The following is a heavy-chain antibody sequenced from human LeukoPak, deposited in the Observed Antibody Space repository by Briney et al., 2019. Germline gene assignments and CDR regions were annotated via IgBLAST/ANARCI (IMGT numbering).Heavy chain of an antibody. CDR2: INWNGGST. V-gene: IGHV3-20*04. CDR1: GFTFDDYG. J-gene: IGHJ4*02. CDR3: ARDYYGDSYFDY. Sequence: GSLRLSCAASGFTFDDYGMNWVRQAPGKGLEWVSTINWNGGSTDYADSVKGRFTISRDNAKNSLYLQMNSLRAEDTAFYYCARDYYGDSYFDYWGQGTLVTVSS. D-gene: IGHD4-17*01.